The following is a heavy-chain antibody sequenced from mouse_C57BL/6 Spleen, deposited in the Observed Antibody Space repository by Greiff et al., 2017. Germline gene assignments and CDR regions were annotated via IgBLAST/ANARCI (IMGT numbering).Heavy chain of an antibody. CDR2: IWSDGST. CDR3: ARHFGWSYAMDY. Sequence: VQLQQSGPGLVAPSQSLSITCTVSGFSLTSYGVHWVPQPPGKGLEWLVVIWSDGSTTYNSAHKSRLSISKDNSKSQVFLKMTSLQTDDTAMYYCARHFGWSYAMDYWGQGTSVTVSS. V-gene: IGHV2-6-1*01. J-gene: IGHJ4*01. D-gene: IGHD2-3*01. CDR1: GFSLTSYG.